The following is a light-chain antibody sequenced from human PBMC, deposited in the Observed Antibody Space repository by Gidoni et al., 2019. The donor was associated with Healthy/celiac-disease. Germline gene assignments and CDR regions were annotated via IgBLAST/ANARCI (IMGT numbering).Light chain of an antibody. CDR1: SSNIGSNY. V-gene: IGLV1-47*01. J-gene: IGLJ3*02. CDR2: RNT. Sequence: QSVLTQPPSASGTPGQRVTISCSGSSSNIGSNYVYWYQQLTGTATNHLIYRNTQRPSGVPDRFSGSKSGTSASLAISGLRSEDEADYYCAAWDDSLSGWVFGGGTKLTVL. CDR3: AAWDDSLSGWV.